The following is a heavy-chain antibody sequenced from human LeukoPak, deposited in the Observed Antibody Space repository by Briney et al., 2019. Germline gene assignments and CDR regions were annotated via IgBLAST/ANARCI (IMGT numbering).Heavy chain of an antibody. CDR3: ARDAATECSGGSCYFEKNWFDP. CDR2: IYHSGST. V-gene: IGHV4-38-2*02. Sequence: SETLSLTCTVSGYSISSGYYWGWIRQPPGKGLEWIGSIYHSGSTYYNPSLKSRVTISVDTSKNQFSLKLSSVTAADTAVYYCARDAATECSGGSCYFEKNWFDPWGQGTLVTVSS. J-gene: IGHJ5*02. CDR1: GYSISSGYY. D-gene: IGHD2-15*01.